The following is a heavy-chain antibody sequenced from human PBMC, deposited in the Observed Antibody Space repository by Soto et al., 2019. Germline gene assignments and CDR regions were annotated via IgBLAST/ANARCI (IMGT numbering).Heavy chain of an antibody. CDR3: AKGDRIAAAGHFDY. V-gene: IGHV3-30*18. J-gene: IGHJ4*02. Sequence: QVQLVEYGGGVVQPGRSLRLSCAASGFTFSSYGMHWVRHAPGKGLEWVAVISYDGGNKYYADSVKGRFTISRDNSKNTLYLQMNSLRAEDTAVYYCAKGDRIAAAGHFDYWGQGTLVTVSS. D-gene: IGHD6-13*01. CDR2: ISYDGGNK. CDR1: GFTFSSYG.